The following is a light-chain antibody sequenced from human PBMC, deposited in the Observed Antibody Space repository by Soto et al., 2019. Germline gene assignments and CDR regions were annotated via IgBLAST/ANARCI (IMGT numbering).Light chain of an antibody. V-gene: IGKV1D-16*01. CDR1: QAINSY. Sequence: DVQMTQSPSSLSASVGDRVTITCRASQAINSYLAWYQQKPGNDPKSLIYAASSLHTGVPSRFSGSESGTDFTLSISNLQPEDSATYYCQQYNIYPLTFGGGTKVEIK. CDR3: QQYNIYPLT. J-gene: IGKJ4*01. CDR2: AAS.